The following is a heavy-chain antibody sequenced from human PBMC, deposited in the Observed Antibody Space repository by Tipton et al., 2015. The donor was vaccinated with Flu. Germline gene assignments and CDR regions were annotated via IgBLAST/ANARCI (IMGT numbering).Heavy chain of an antibody. CDR1: GGSISRYY. V-gene: IGHV4-4*07. D-gene: IGHD1-26*01. CDR2: IYSGGNT. CDR3: ARGFMGAGGTGFDY. J-gene: IGHJ4*02. Sequence: TLSLTCTVSGGSISRYYWSWIRQPAGKGLEWIGRIYSGGNTDYNPSLKSRVTMSVDTSRNQFSLKVMSVTVADTAVYYCARGFMGAGGTGFDYWGQGILVTVSS.